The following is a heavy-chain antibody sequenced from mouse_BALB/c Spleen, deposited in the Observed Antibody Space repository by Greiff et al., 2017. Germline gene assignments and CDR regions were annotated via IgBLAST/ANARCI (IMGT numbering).Heavy chain of an antibody. CDR1: GYTFTSYW. D-gene: IGHD2-4*01. Sequence: VQLQQSGTVLARPGASVKMSCKASGYTFTSYWMHWVKQRPGQGLEWIGAIYPGNSDTSYNQKFKGKAKLTAVTSTSTAYMELSSLTNEDSAVYYCTLYDYDPYYAMDYWGQGTSVTVSS. CDR2: IYPGNSDT. CDR3: TLYDYDPYYAMDY. J-gene: IGHJ4*01. V-gene: IGHV1-5*01.